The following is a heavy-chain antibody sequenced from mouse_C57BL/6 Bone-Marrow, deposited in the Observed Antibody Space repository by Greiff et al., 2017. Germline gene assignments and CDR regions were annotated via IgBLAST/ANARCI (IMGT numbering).Heavy chain of an antibody. CDR3: ARPYYSNYWYFDV. D-gene: IGHD2-5*01. CDR1: GYTFTSYW. Sequence: QVQLQQPGAELVKPGASVKMSCKASGYTFTSYWITWVKQRPGQGLEWIGDIYPGSGSTNYDEKFKSKATLTVDTSSSTAYMQLSSLTSEDSAVYYCARPYYSNYWYFDVWGTGTTVTVSA. V-gene: IGHV1-55*01. J-gene: IGHJ1*03. CDR2: IYPGSGST.